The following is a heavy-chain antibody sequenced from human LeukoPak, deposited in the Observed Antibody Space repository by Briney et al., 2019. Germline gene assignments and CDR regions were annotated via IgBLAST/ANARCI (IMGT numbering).Heavy chain of an antibody. CDR2: IHYRGTT. V-gene: IGHV4-59*08. D-gene: IGHD4-17*01. J-gene: IGHJ4*02. CDR1: GASINSYY. Sequence: SETLSLTCSVSGASINSYYWNWIRQSPGKGLEWLGNIHYRGTTNYNPSLKSRVTLSLDSSKNQFSLKLSSVTAADTAVYYCARSASYGDYVDYWGQGTLVTVSS. CDR3: ARSASYGDYVDY.